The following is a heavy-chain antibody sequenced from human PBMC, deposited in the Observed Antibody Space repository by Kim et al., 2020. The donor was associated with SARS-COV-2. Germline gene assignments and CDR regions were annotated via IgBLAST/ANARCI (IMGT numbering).Heavy chain of an antibody. D-gene: IGHD1-26*01. J-gene: IGHJ6*02. Sequence: ADSVKGRFTISRDNSKNTLDLQMNSLRAEDTAVYYCARDLLVGATSYGMAVWGQGTTVTVSS. V-gene: IGHV3-30*07. CDR3: ARDLLVGATSYGMAV.